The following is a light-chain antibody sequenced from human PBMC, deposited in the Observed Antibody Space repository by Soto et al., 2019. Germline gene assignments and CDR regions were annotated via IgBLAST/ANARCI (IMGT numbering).Light chain of an antibody. V-gene: IGLV2-14*01. J-gene: IGLJ1*01. CDR3: NSYTSKSTGV. CDR2: EVS. CDR1: SSDVGGYNY. Sequence: QSALTQPASVSGSPGQSITISCTGTSSDVGGYNYVSWYQQHPGKAPKLIIYEVSNRPSGVSNRFFGSKSGNTASLTISGLQAEDEADYYCNSYTSKSTGVFGTGTKVTVL.